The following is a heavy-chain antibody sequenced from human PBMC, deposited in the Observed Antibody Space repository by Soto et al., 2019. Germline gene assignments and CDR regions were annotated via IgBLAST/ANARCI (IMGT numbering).Heavy chain of an antibody. CDR2: IYYSGST. D-gene: IGHD3-3*02. CDR3: VRASEVSMDYYYGMDV. J-gene: IGHJ6*02. V-gene: IGHV4-31*03. CDR1: GGSISSGGHY. Sequence: QVQLQESGPGLVKPSQTLSLTCTVSGGSISSGGHYWSWIRQHPGKGLEWIGYIYYSGSTYYNPSLKSRVXIXIDTSQNQFSLKLSSVTAADTAVYYCVRASEVSMDYYYGMDVWGQGTTVTVSS.